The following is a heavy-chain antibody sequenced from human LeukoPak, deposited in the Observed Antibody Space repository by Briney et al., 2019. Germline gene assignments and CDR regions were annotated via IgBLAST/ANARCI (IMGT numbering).Heavy chain of an antibody. CDR1: GYTLTELS. J-gene: IGHJ4*02. V-gene: IGHV1-24*01. CDR3: ATEVVSSWAFDY. D-gene: IGHD6-13*01. Sequence: ASVKVSCKVSGYTLTELSMHWVRQAPGKGLEWMGGFDPEDGETIYAQKFQGRVTMTEDTSTDTAYMELSSLRSEDTAVYNCATEVVSSWAFDYWGQGTLVTVSS. CDR2: FDPEDGET.